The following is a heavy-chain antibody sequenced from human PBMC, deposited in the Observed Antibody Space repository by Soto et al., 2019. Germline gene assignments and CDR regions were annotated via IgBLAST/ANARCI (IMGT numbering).Heavy chain of an antibody. CDR2: IFSSGTT. Sequence: SETLSLTCTVSGDSISSGNKYWSWIRQAPGKGLEWIGYIFSSGTTYYNPSLKSRLTMSLDTSQNQFSLRLASVTDADSAVYYCARVPSPFDYYYAMDVWGQGTTVTVSS. CDR1: GDSISSGNKY. D-gene: IGHD3-16*01. V-gene: IGHV4-30-4*01. J-gene: IGHJ6*02. CDR3: ARVPSPFDYYYAMDV.